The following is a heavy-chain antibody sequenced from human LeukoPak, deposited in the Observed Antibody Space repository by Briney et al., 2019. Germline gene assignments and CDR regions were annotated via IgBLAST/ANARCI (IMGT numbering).Heavy chain of an antibody. CDR2: IYHSGST. CDR3: ARADPTDSSSWYLPLIDY. J-gene: IGHJ4*02. D-gene: IGHD6-13*01. Sequence: PSETLSLTCTVSGGSISSGGYYWSWIRQPPGKGLEWIGYIYHSGSTYYNPSLKSRVTISVDRSKNQFSLKLSSVTAADTAVYYCARADPTDSSSWYLPLIDYWGQGTLVTVSS. CDR1: GGSISSGGYY. V-gene: IGHV4-30-2*01.